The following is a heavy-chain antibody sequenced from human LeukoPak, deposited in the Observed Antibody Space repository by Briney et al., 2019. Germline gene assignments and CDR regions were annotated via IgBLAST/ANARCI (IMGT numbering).Heavy chain of an antibody. CDR1: GFTFSSYS. J-gene: IGHJ3*02. CDR3: ARSSAWLNDAFDI. Sequence: PGGSLRLSCAASGFTFSSYSMNWVRQAPGKGLEWVSYISSSSSTIYYADSVKGRFTISRDNAKNSLYLQMNSLRAEDTAVYYCARSSAWLNDAFDIWGQGTMVTVSS. D-gene: IGHD5-12*01. V-gene: IGHV3-48*01. CDR2: ISSSSSTI.